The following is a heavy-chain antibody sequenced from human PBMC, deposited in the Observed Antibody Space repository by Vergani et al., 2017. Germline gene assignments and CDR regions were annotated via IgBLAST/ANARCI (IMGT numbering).Heavy chain of an antibody. V-gene: IGHV3-21*01. CDR2: ISSSSSYI. CDR1: GFTFSSCS. Sequence: EVQLVESGGGLVKPGGSLRLSCAASGFTFSSCSMNWVRQAPGKGLEWVSSISSSSSYIYYADSVKGRFTISRDNAKNSLYLQMNSLRAEDTAVYYCARVKVVATSFDYWGQGTLVTVSS. D-gene: IGHD1-26*01. J-gene: IGHJ4*02. CDR3: ARVKVVATSFDY.